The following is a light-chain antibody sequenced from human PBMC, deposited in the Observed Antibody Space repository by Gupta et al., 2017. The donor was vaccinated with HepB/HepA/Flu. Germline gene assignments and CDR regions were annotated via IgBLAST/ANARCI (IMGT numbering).Light chain of an antibody. CDR2: DAF. CDR3: QQRNNWVT. J-gene: IGKJ4*01. V-gene: IGKV3-11*01. Sequence: IVLTQSPATLSLSPGERATLSCRASQSIFNYLAWYQQKPGQAPRLLIYDAFNRATGVPARFSGSGSGTDFTLTISSLEPEDSAVYYCQQRNNWVTFGGGTKVEI. CDR1: QSIFNY.